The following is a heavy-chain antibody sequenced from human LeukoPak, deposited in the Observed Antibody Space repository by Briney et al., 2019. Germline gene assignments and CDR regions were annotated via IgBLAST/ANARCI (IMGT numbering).Heavy chain of an antibody. CDR2: IYYSGST. CDR1: GGSISTSSYY. Sequence: PSETLSLTCTVSGGSISTSSYYWGWIRQPPGKGLEWIGSIYYSGSTFYNPPLRGRVTISVDTSKNQFSLKLSSVSAADTAVYYCATFAYSSGWSDYWGQGTLVTVSS. D-gene: IGHD6-19*01. J-gene: IGHJ4*02. CDR3: ATFAYSSGWSDY. V-gene: IGHV4-39*01.